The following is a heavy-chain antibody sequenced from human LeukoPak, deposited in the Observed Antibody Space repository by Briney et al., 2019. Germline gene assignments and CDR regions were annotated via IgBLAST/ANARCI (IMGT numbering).Heavy chain of an antibody. CDR3: ARGDWNVRGVFDY. D-gene: IGHD1-1*01. CDR2: IYYSGST. Sequence: PSETLSLTCTVSGGSISSYYWSWLRQPPGKGLEWIGYIYYSGSTNYNPSLKSRVTISVDTSKNQFSLKLSSVTAADTAVYYCARGDWNVRGVFDYGGQGTLVTVSS. CDR1: GGSISSYY. J-gene: IGHJ4*02. V-gene: IGHV4-59*01.